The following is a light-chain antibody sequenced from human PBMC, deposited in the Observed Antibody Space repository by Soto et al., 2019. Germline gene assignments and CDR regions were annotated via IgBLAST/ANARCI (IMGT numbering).Light chain of an antibody. CDR3: AAWDGSLNGWV. V-gene: IGLV1-44*01. Sequence: QSVLTQPPSASGTPGQRVTISCSGSSSNIGRDLVSWYQPLPGTAPKLLIYSNNQRPSGVPDRFSGSKSGTSASLAISGLQSEDEAHYHCAAWDGSLNGWVFGGGTKLTVL. J-gene: IGLJ3*02. CDR1: SSNIGRDL. CDR2: SNN.